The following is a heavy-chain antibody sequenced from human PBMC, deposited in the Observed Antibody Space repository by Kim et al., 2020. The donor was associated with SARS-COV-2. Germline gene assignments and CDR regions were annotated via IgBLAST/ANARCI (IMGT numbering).Heavy chain of an antibody. CDR3: ANFAALPFDY. V-gene: IGHV3-23*01. J-gene: IGHJ4*02. CDR2: GST. D-gene: IGHD6-25*01. Sequence: GSTNCVDTVKGRFTISRDNSKNTLYLQMHSLRAEDTAVYYCANFAALPFDYWGQGTLVTVSS.